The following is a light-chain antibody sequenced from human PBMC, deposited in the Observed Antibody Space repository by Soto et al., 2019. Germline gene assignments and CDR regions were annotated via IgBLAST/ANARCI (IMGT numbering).Light chain of an antibody. CDR3: QQYFTSPQT. J-gene: IGKJ1*01. Sequence: DIVMTQSPDSLAVSLGERATINCMSSQSVLYSSNNKNYLAWYQQKPGQPPKLLIYWASTRESGVPDRFSGSGSGTDFTLSISTLQAEDVAVYHCQQYFTSPQTFGQGTKVEIK. CDR1: QSVLYSSNNKNY. V-gene: IGKV4-1*01. CDR2: WAS.